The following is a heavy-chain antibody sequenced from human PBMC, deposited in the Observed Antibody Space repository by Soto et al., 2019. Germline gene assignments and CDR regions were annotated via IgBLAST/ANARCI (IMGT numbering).Heavy chain of an antibody. CDR1: GFTFSSYS. CDR3: ASSTVTTPYYYYYGMDV. J-gene: IGHJ6*02. Sequence: EVQLVESGGGLVKPGGSLRLSCAASGFTFSSYSMNWVRQAPGKWLEWVSSISSSSSYIYYADSVKGRFTISRDNAKNSLYLQMNSLRAEDTAVYYCASSTVTTPYYYYYGMDVWGQGTTVTVSS. D-gene: IGHD4-17*01. CDR2: ISSSSSYI. V-gene: IGHV3-21*01.